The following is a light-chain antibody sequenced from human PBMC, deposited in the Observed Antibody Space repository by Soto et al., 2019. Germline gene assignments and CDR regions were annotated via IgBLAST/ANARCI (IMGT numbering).Light chain of an antibody. CDR3: SSYTSSSTLYV. CDR1: SSDVGGYNY. V-gene: IGLV2-14*01. CDR2: EVS. J-gene: IGLJ1*01. Sequence: QSALTQPASVSGSPGQSITISCTGTSSDVGGYNYVSWYQQHPGKAPKLMIYEVSNRPSGVSNRFSGCKSGNTASLTISGLQAEYEADYYCSSYTSSSTLYVFGTGTKLTVL.